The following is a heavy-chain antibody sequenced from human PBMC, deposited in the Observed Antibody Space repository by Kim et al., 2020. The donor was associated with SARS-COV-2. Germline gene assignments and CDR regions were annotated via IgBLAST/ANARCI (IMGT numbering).Heavy chain of an antibody. J-gene: IGHJ6*02. CDR1: GGTFSSYA. V-gene: IGHV1-69*13. CDR2: IIPIFGTA. D-gene: IGHD2-2*01. CDR3: ARERCSSTSCYPPYYYYGMDV. Sequence: SVKVSCKASGGTFSSYAISWVRQAPGQGLEWMGGIIPIFGTANYAQKFQGRVTITADESTSTAYMELSSLRSEDTAVYYCARERCSSTSCYPPYYYYGMDVWGQGTTVTVSS.